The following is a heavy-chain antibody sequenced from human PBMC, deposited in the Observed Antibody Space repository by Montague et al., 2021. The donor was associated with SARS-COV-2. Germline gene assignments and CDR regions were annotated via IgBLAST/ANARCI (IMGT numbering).Heavy chain of an antibody. CDR3: ARRPSSGWSLDY. CDR1: GDSIKNYY. J-gene: IGHJ4*02. V-gene: IGHV4-59*08. CDR2: IYYGRST. Sequence: SETLSLTCNVSGDSIKNYYWSWIRQSPGKGLEWIGYIYYGRSTHYNPSLRSRVTISVDTSRNQFSLQLTSVSAADTAVYYCARRPSSGWSLDYWGQGTQVSVSS. D-gene: IGHD6-19*01.